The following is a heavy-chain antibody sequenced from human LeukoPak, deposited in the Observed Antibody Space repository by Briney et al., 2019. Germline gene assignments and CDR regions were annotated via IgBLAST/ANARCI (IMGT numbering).Heavy chain of an antibody. CDR3: ARDYDSFDY. V-gene: IGHV3-30-3*01. CDR1: GFTFSNYA. D-gene: IGHD3-9*01. J-gene: IGHJ4*02. CDR2: ISDDGSRQ. Sequence: GGSLRPSCAATGFTFSNYAIHWGRQAPGKGLEWVAFISDDGSRQHYADSVKGRFTISRDDSKSSLYLQMNSLRDEDTAVYYCARDYDSFDYWGQGILVTVSS.